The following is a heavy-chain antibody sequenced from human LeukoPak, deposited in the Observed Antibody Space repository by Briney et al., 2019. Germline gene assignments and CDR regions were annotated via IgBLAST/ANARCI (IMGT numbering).Heavy chain of an antibody. CDR1: GFTFSSYG. V-gene: IGHV3-48*04. D-gene: IGHD3-10*02. Sequence: GGSLRLSCAASGFTFSSYGMSWARQAPGKGLEWVSYISSSGSTIYYADSVKGQFTISRDNAKNSLYLQMNSLRAEDTAVYYCAELGITMIGGVWGKGTTVTISS. CDR3: AELGITMIGGV. CDR2: ISSSGSTI. J-gene: IGHJ6*04.